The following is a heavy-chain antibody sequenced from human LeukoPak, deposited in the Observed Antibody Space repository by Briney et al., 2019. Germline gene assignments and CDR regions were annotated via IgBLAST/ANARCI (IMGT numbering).Heavy chain of an antibody. CDR1: GGSINSYY. CDR3: ARHGKNGLFDY. V-gene: IGHV4-59*08. Sequence: SETLSLTCTVSGGSINSYYWSWIRQPPGKGLEWIGYTYYSGSTNYNPSLKSRVTISVDTSKNQFSLKLSSVTAADTAVYYCARHGKNGLFDYWGQGTLVTVSS. CDR2: TYYSGST. J-gene: IGHJ4*02. D-gene: IGHD3/OR15-3a*01.